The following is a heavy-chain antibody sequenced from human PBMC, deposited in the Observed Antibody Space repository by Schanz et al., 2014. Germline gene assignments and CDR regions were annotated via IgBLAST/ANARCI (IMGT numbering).Heavy chain of an antibody. J-gene: IGHJ4*02. D-gene: IGHD3-22*01. CDR3: AKDISDTSGKDDY. V-gene: IGHV3-23*04. Sequence: EVQLVESGGGLVQPGGSLRLSCAASGFNFSDYAMCWVRQAPGKGLEWVSTIGTSGGTNYAESVKGRFTISRDNSKNTLFLQMNSLRVEDSAIYYCAKDISDTSGKDDYWGQGTLVTVPS. CDR2: IGTSGGT. CDR1: GFNFSDYA.